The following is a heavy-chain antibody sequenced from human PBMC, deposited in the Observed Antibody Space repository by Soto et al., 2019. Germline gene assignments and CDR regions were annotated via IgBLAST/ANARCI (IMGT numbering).Heavy chain of an antibody. D-gene: IGHD3-3*01. CDR3: AKDLGTDDFWSAYYTYYYMDV. Sequence: EVQLLESGGGLVQPGGSLRLSCAASGFTFSSYALNWVRQAPGKGLEWVSVISGSGDNTYYADSVKGRFTISRDNSQNTLYLQMNSLRAEDTAVYYCAKDLGTDDFWSAYYTYYYMDVWGKGTTVTVSS. V-gene: IGHV3-23*01. CDR1: GFTFSSYA. J-gene: IGHJ6*03. CDR2: ISGSGDNT.